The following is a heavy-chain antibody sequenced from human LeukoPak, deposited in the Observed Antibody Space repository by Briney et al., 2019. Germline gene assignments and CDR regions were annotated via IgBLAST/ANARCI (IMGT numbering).Heavy chain of an antibody. CDR2: IYTSGST. D-gene: IGHD3-9*01. CDR1: GGSISSGSYY. J-gene: IGHJ4*02. V-gene: IGHV4-61*02. Sequence: SQTLSLTCTVSGGSISSGSYYWSWIRQPAGKGLEWIGRIYTSGSTNYNPSLKSRVTMSVDTSKNQFSLKLSSVTAADTAVYYCARSPPLRYFDPTFQDGYYFDYWGQGTLVTVSS. CDR3: ARSPPLRYFDPTFQDGYYFDY.